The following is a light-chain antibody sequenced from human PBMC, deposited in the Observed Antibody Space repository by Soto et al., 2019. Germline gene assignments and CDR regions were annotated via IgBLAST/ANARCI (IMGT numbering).Light chain of an antibody. Sequence: EIVLTQSPGTLSLSPGERATLSCRASQTVSINYLAWYQQKPGQAPRLLIYGASIRATGIPDRFSGSGSGTDFTLTISRLEPEDFAVYYCQQYDRPSWTLGQGTKVDIK. CDR2: GAS. CDR3: QQYDRPSWT. V-gene: IGKV3-20*01. J-gene: IGKJ1*01. CDR1: QTVSINY.